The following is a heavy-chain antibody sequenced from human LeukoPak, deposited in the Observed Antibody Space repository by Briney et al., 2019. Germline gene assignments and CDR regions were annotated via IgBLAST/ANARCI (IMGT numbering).Heavy chain of an antibody. J-gene: IGHJ4*02. CDR3: GKLRELVDY. CDR2: IYYSGIT. V-gene: IGHV4-39*07. D-gene: IGHD1-26*01. Sequence: PSETLSLTCTVSGGSFSSNDYYWGWIRQPPGKGLEWIGSIYYSGITYYNLSFKSRATISVDTSKNQFSLKLSSVTAADTAVYYCGKLRELVDYWGQGTLVTVSS. CDR1: GGSFSSNDYY.